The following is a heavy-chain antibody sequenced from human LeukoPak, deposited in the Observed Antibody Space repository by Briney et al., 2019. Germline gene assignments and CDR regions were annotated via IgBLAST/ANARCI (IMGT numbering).Heavy chain of an antibody. CDR3: AKEYYDFWSGYYTPPLYYFDY. Sequence: GGSLRLSCVASGFTFSSFGMHWVRQTPGKGLEWVSFIWFDGSEKYYADSVKGRFTISRDNSKNTLTLQMNSLRAEDTAVYYCAKEYYDFWSGYYTPPLYYFDYWGQGTLVTVSS. CDR2: IWFDGSEK. V-gene: IGHV3-30*02. D-gene: IGHD3-3*01. J-gene: IGHJ4*02. CDR1: GFTFSSFG.